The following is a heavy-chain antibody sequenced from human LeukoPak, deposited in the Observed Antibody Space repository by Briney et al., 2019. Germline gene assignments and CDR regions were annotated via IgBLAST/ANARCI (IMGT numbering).Heavy chain of an antibody. V-gene: IGHV4-39*01. CDR1: GGSLSSSSYY. D-gene: IGHD6-19*01. CDR3: ATYSSGWYGSDY. Sequence: SETLSLTCTVSGGSLSSSSYYWGWLRQPPGTGLEWIGSIYYSGSTSYNPSLKSRVTISVDTSKNQFSLKLSSVTAADTAVYYCATYSSGWYGSDYWGQGTLVTVSS. CDR2: IYYSGST. J-gene: IGHJ4*02.